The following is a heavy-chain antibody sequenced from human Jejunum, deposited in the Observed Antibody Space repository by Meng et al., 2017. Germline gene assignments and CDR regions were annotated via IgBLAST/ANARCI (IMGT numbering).Heavy chain of an antibody. J-gene: IGHJ2*01. CDR1: GFTFSNND. V-gene: IGHV3-13*01. CDR3: AREVHDSGDTGLYLDV. CDR2: IGRGFDT. Sequence: GGSLRLSCAASGFTFSNNDFHWVRQPTGKGLEWVSAIGRGFDTYYADSVKGRFTISRQNAENSLYLQMNSLRAGDTAVYYCAREVHDSGDTGLYLDVWGRGMLVTVSS. D-gene: IGHD4-17*01.